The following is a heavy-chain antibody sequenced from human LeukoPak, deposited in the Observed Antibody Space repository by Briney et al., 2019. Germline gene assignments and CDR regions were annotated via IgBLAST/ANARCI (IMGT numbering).Heavy chain of an antibody. CDR1: GGSISSYY. CDR2: IYTSGST. J-gene: IGHJ4*02. CDR3: ARDPSYNIPDPRSSYYFDY. Sequence: SETLSLTCTVSGGSISSYYWSWIRQPAGKGLEWIGRIYTSGSTNYNPSLKSRVTMSVDTSKNQFSLKLSSVTAADTAVYYCARDPSYNIPDPRSSYYFDYWGQGTLVTVSS. D-gene: IGHD3-10*01. V-gene: IGHV4-4*07.